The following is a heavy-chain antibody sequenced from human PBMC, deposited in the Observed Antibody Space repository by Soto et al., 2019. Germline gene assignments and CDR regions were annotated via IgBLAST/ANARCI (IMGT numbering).Heavy chain of an antibody. CDR2: IWYDGSNK. V-gene: IGHV3-33*01. Sequence: GGSLRLSCAASGFTFISYGMHWVRQAPGKGLEWVAVIWYDGSNKYYADSVKGRFTISRDNSKNTLYLQMNSLRAEDTAVYYCAREYYYGSGTPLPSYWGQGTLVTVSS. CDR1: GFTFISYG. CDR3: AREYYYGSGTPLPSY. J-gene: IGHJ4*02. D-gene: IGHD3-10*01.